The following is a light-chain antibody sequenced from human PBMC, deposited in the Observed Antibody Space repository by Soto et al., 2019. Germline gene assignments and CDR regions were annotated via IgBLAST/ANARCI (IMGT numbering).Light chain of an antibody. CDR2: DVS. CDR3: TSYSSSSSVV. Sequence: QSVLTQPASLSGSPGQSITISCTGTRSDVGGYNYVSWYQQHPDKAPKLIIYDVSYRPSGVSNRFSGSKSGNTASLTISGLQAEDEGDYHCTSYSSSSSVVFGGGTKLIVL. J-gene: IGLJ2*01. V-gene: IGLV2-14*03. CDR1: RSDVGGYNY.